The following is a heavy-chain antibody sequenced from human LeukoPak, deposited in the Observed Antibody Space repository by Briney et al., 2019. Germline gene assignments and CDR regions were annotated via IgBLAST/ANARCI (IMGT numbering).Heavy chain of an antibody. V-gene: IGHV3-21*01. D-gene: IGHD2-21*02. CDR1: GFTFSSYS. Sequence: GGSLRLSCAASGFTFSSYSMNWVRQAPGKGLEWVSSISSSSSYIYYADSVKGRFTISRDNAKNSLYLQMNSLRDEDTAVYYCARDEAYCGGDCYLPFDYWGQGTLVTVSS. J-gene: IGHJ4*02. CDR3: ARDEAYCGGDCYLPFDY. CDR2: ISSSSSYI.